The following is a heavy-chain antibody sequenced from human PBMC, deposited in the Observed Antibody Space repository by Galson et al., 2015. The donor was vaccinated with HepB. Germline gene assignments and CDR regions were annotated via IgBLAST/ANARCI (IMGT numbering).Heavy chain of an antibody. V-gene: IGHV3-15*01. D-gene: IGHD3-22*01. J-gene: IGHJ4*02. CDR2: IKSKTDGATT. Sequence: SLRLSCAASGFTFNNAWMSWVRQAPGKGLEWVGRIKSKTDGATTDYAAPVKGRFTISRDDSKNTLYLQMDSLKTEDTGVYYCTTDRARRPTVVVVVNIHAYWGQGTLVTVSS. CDR3: TTDRARRPTVVVVVNIHAY. CDR1: GFTFNNAW.